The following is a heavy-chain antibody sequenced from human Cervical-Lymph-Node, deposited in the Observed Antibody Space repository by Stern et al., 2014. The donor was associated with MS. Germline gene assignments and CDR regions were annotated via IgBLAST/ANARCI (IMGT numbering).Heavy chain of an antibody. Sequence: VQLAESGAEVKKPGSSVKVSCKASGGTFSSYAISWVRQAPGQGLEWMGGIIPIFGTANYAQKFQGRVTITADESTSTAYMELSSLRSEDTAVYYCARGTYYDSSGYLYYFDYWGQGTLVTVSS. CDR2: IIPIFGTA. CDR1: GGTFSSYA. J-gene: IGHJ4*02. D-gene: IGHD3-22*01. V-gene: IGHV1-69*01. CDR3: ARGTYYDSSGYLYYFDY.